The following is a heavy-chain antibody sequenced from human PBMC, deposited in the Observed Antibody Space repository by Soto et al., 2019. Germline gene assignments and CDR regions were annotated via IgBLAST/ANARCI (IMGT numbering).Heavy chain of an antibody. CDR3: ARAGMVRGATGT. CDR1: GGSITSGGYY. J-gene: IGHJ5*02. V-gene: IGHV4-31*03. CDR2: IYFSGST. D-gene: IGHD3-10*01. Sequence: SETLSLTCSVSGGSITSGGYYWSWIRQHPAKGLEWIGYIYFSGSTSYNPSLKSRLTISVDTSKNQFSLKLSSVTAADTAVYYCARAGMVRGATGTWGQGTLVTVSS.